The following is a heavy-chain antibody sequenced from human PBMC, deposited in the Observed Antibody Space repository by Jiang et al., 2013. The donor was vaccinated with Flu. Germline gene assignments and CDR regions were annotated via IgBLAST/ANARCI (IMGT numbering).Heavy chain of an antibody. D-gene: IGHD3-3*01. CDR2: IYPGDSDT. CDR3: ARITIFGVTQYYYYGMDV. CDR1: GYSFTSYW. J-gene: IGHJ6*04. Sequence: SLKISCKGSGYSFTSYWIGWVRQMPGKGLEWMGIIYPGDSDTRYSPSFQGQVTISADKSISTAYLQWSSLKASDTAMYYCARITIFGVTQYYYYGMDVWGKGTTVTV. V-gene: IGHV5-51*01.